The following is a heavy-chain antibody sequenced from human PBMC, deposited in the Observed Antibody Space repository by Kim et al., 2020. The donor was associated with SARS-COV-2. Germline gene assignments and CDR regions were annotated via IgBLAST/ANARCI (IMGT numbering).Heavy chain of an antibody. CDR3: ARSVGDYGGDDAFDI. D-gene: IGHD4-17*01. Sequence: GGSLRLSCAASGFTFSSYSMNWVRQAPGKGLEWVSSISSSSSYIYYADSVKGRFTISRDNAKNSLYLQMNSLRAEDTAVYYCARSVGDYGGDDAFDIWGQGTMVTVSS. J-gene: IGHJ3*02. CDR1: GFTFSSYS. V-gene: IGHV3-21*01. CDR2: ISSSSSYI.